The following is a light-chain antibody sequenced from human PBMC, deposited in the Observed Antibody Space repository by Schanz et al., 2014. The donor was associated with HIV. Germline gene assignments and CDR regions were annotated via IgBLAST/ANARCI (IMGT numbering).Light chain of an antibody. J-gene: IGLJ2*01. CDR3: SSYTSSSTLV. Sequence: QSALTQPASVSGSPGQSITISCTGTRRDVGGYAYVSWYQQHPGKAPKLLIYDVTDRASGVSHRFSGSKSGNTASLTISGLQAEDEADYFCSSYTSSSTLVFGGGTKLTVL. V-gene: IGLV2-14*03. CDR2: DVT. CDR1: RRDVGGYAY.